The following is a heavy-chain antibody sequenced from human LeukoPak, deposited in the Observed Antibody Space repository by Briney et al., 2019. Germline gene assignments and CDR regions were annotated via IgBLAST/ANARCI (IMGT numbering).Heavy chain of an antibody. V-gene: IGHV1-2*02. J-gene: IGHJ4*02. Sequence: ASVTVSCKASGYTFTGYYLHWVRQAPGQGLEWMGWINPNSGGTNYAQKFQGRVTMTSDTSISTADMELSGLRSDDTAVYYCARDRACSSTSCYAGMADYWGQGTLVTVSS. CDR3: ARDRACSSTSCYAGMADY. D-gene: IGHD2-2*01. CDR1: GYTFTGYY. CDR2: INPNSGGT.